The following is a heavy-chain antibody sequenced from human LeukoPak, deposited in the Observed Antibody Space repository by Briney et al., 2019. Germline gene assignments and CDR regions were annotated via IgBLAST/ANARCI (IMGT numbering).Heavy chain of an antibody. CDR1: GFTFSSYS. CDR3: ARGGGSWSGEYYFDY. CDR2: ISSSSSTI. V-gene: IGHV3-48*01. J-gene: IGHJ4*02. D-gene: IGHD6-13*01. Sequence: GGSLRLSCAASGFTFSSYSMNWVRQAPGKGLEWVSYISSSSSTIYYADSVKGRFTISRDNAKNSLYLQMNSLRAEDTAAYYCARGGGSWSGEYYFDYWGQGTLVTVSS.